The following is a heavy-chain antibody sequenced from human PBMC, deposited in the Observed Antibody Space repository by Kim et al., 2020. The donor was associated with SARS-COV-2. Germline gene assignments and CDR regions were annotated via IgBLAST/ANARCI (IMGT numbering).Heavy chain of an antibody. CDR3: ARDSIAAAGPLDYYYYYGMDV. CDR1: GFTFSDYY. Sequence: GGSLRLSCAASGFTFSDYYMSWIRQAPGKGLEWVSYISSSGSTIYYADSVKGRFTISRDNAKNSLYLQMNSLRAEDTAVYYCARDSIAAAGPLDYYYYYGMDVWGQGTTVTVSS. D-gene: IGHD6-13*01. J-gene: IGHJ6*02. V-gene: IGHV3-11*01. CDR2: ISSSGSTI.